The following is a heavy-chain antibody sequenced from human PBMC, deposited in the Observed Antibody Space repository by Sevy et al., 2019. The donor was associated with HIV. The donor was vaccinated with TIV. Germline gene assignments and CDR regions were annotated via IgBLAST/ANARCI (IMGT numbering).Heavy chain of an antibody. Sequence: ASVKVSCKASGYTFTGYYMHWVRQAPGQGLEWMGRINPNSGGTNYAQTFRGRVTMTRDTSISTAYMELSRLRSDDTAVYYCARDREVTSYYYYSMDVWGQGTTVTVSS. CDR1: GYTFTGYY. J-gene: IGHJ6*02. CDR3: ARDREVTSYYYYSMDV. V-gene: IGHV1-2*06. CDR2: INPNSGGT. D-gene: IGHD4-17*01.